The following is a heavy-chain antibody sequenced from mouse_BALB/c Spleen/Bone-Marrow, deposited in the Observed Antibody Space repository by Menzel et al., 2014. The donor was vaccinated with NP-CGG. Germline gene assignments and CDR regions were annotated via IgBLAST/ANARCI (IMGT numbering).Heavy chain of an antibody. D-gene: IGHD2-4*01. CDR3: ARVSSTVITTVFAY. CDR1: GFSLTSYG. J-gene: IGHJ3*01. Sequence: VKLVESGPGLVAPSQSLSITCTVSGFSLTSYGVHWVRQPPGKGLEWLGVIWAGGSTNYNSALMSRLSISKDNSKSQVFLKMNSLQTDDTAMYYCARVSSTVITTVFAYWGQGTLVTVSA. V-gene: IGHV2-9*02. CDR2: IWAGGST.